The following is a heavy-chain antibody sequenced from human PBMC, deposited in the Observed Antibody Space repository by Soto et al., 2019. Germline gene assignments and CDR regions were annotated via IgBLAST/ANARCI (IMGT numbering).Heavy chain of an antibody. V-gene: IGHV5-51*07. CDR3: ARGGSGSGWYDYYYYYGMDV. D-gene: IGHD6-19*01. Sequence: GESLKISCKGSGYSFTSYWIGWVHQMPGKGLEWMGIIYPGDSDTRYSPSFQGQVTISADKSISTAYLQWSSLKASDTAMYYCARGGSGSGWYDYYYYYGMDVWGQGTTVTVSS. CDR2: IYPGDSDT. J-gene: IGHJ6*02. CDR1: GYSFTSYW.